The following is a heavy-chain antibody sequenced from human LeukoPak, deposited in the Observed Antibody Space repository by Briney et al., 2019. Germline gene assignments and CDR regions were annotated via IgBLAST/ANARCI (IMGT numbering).Heavy chain of an antibody. Sequence: ASVKVSCKASGYTFTSYGISWVRQAPGQGLEWMGGIIPIFGTANYAQKFQGRVTITADESTSTAYMELSSLRSEDTAVYYCARDKAARPAWGQGTLVTVSS. CDR2: IIPIFGTA. J-gene: IGHJ5*02. CDR3: ARDKAARPA. CDR1: GYTFTSYG. D-gene: IGHD6-6*01. V-gene: IGHV1-69*13.